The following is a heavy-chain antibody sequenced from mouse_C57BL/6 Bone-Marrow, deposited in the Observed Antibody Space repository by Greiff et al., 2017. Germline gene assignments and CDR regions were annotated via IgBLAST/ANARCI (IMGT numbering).Heavy chain of an antibody. Sequence: DVKLQESGAELVRPGASVKLSCTASGFNIKDDYMHWVKQRPEQGLEWIGWIDPENGDTEYASKFQGKATITADTSSNTAYLQLSSLTSEDTAVYYCTTGNYLAWFAYWGQGTLVTVSA. CDR1: GFNIKDDY. CDR3: TTGNYLAWFAY. CDR2: IDPENGDT. J-gene: IGHJ3*01. V-gene: IGHV14-4*01. D-gene: IGHD5-5*01.